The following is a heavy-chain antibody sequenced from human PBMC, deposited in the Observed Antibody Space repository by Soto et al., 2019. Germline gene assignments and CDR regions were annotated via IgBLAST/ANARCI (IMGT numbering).Heavy chain of an antibody. D-gene: IGHD1-26*01. J-gene: IGHJ4*02. Sequence: NPSETLSLTCTVSGGSISSGGYYWSWIRQHPGKGLEWIGYISHSGDTYYNPSLESRVTISVDTSKNQLSLKLSSVTAADTAVYYCALKKRAATAFDSWGQGTLVTVSS. CDR1: GGSISSGGYY. V-gene: IGHV4-31*03. CDR2: ISHSGDT. CDR3: ALKKRAATAFDS.